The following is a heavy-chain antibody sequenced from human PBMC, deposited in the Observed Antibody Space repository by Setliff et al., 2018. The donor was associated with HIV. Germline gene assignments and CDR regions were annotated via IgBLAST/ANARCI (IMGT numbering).Heavy chain of an antibody. Sequence: SETLSLTCTVSGGSINSGSYYWNWIRQPPGKGLEWIGYVYYGGSTTYNPSLKSRVTISVDTSKNQFSLKLSSVTAADTAVYYCARYRRDDYYLTAYFDSWGQGTLVTVSS. CDR2: VYYGGST. J-gene: IGHJ4*02. CDR3: ARYRRDDYYLTAYFDS. V-gene: IGHV4-61*01. CDR1: GGSINSGSYY. D-gene: IGHD1-26*01.